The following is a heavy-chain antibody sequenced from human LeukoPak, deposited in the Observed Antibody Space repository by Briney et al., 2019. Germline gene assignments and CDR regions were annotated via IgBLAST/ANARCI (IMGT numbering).Heavy chain of an antibody. CDR3: ARFSGRYNWFDP. CDR1: GGSFSGYY. D-gene: IGHD3-10*01. J-gene: IGHJ5*02. CDR2: INHSGST. V-gene: IGHV4-34*01. Sequence: PSETLSLTCAVYGGSFSGYYWSWIRQPPGKGLEWIGEINHSGSTYYNPSLKSRVTISVDRSKNQFSLKLSSVTAADTAVYYCARFSGRYNWFDPWGQGTLVTVSS.